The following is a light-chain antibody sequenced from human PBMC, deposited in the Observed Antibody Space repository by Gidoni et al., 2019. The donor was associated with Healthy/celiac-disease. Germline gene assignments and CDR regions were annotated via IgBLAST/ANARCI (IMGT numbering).Light chain of an antibody. V-gene: IGLV3-21*03. CDR3: QVWDSSSDHPWV. J-gene: IGLJ3*02. CDR2: DDS. CDR1: NIGSKS. Sequence: HWLTPPPPLSRAPRKAARITCGGNNIGSKSVHWYQQKPGQAPVLVVYDDSDRPSGIPERFSGSNSGNTATLTISRVEAGDEADYYCQVWDSSSDHPWVFGGGTKLTVL.